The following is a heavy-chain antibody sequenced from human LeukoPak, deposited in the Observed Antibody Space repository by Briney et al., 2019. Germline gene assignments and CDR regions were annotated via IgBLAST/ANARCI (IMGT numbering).Heavy chain of an antibody. V-gene: IGHV3-23*01. CDR1: GFTFSRHA. D-gene: IGHD1-26*01. CDR3: AKEYTGTFSPFPSYFDN. CDR2: ISGSGGST. J-gene: IGHJ4*02. Sequence: GGSLRLSCSVSGFTFSRHAMNWVRQAPGKGLQWVSSISGSGGSTYYTDSVEGRFTISRDNSNNTLYLQMNSLRAEDTAIYYCAKEYTGTFSPFPSYFDNWGQGTLVTVSS.